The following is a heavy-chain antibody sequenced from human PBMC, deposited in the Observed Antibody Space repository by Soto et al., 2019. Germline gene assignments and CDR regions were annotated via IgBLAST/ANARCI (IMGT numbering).Heavy chain of an antibody. CDR1: GFTFSSYW. Sequence: EVQLVESGGGLVQPGGSLRLSCAGSGFTFSSYWMHWVRQGPGKGLVWVSRINSDGSSTTYADSVKGRFTISRDNAKNTRYLQMNSVRAEDTAVYYCARGAYCSGGTCSHDRRIVDYWGQGTLVTVSS. D-gene: IGHD2-15*01. CDR3: ARGAYCSGGTCSHDRRIVDY. CDR2: INSDGSST. J-gene: IGHJ4*02. V-gene: IGHV3-74*01.